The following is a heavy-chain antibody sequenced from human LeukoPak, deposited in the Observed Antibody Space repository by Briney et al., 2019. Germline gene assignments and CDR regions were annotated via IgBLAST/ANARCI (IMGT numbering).Heavy chain of an antibody. CDR1: GFTFSSYA. V-gene: IGHV3-64D*06. Sequence: GGSLRFSCSASGFTFSSYAMHRVRQAPGKGLEYVSAISSNGGTTYYADSVKGRFTISRDNSKDTLFLQMSSLRAEDTAVYYCVKDHGAYYYASGSNFDYWGQGTLVTVSS. CDR2: ISSNGGTT. J-gene: IGHJ4*02. CDR3: VKDHGAYYYASGSNFDY. D-gene: IGHD3-10*01.